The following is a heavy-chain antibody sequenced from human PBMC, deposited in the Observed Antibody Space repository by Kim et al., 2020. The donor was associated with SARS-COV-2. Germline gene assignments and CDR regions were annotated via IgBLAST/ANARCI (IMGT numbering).Heavy chain of an antibody. D-gene: IGHD1-26*01. J-gene: IGHJ4*02. CDR3: AKDRVRNSGSYYVGY. V-gene: IGHV3-30*02. Sequence: DTVKGRLTISRDKSKNTLYLQMNSLRAEDTAVYYCAKDRVRNSGSYYVGYWGQGTLVTVSS.